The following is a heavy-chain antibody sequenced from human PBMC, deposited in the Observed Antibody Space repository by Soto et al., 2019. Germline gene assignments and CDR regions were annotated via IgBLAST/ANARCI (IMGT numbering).Heavy chain of an antibody. J-gene: IGHJ5*02. Sequence: PSETLSLTCTVSGGSISSYYWSWIRQPPGKGLEWIGYIYYTGSTNYNPSLKSRVTISVDTSKNQFSLKLSSVTATDTAVYYCVRRVAGTYGNWFDPWGQGILVTVSS. D-gene: IGHD6-19*01. CDR2: IYYTGST. CDR3: VRRVAGTYGNWFDP. V-gene: IGHV4-59*08. CDR1: GGSISSYY.